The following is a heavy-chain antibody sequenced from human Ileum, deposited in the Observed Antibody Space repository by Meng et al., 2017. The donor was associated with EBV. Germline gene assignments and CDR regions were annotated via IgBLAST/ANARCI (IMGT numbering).Heavy chain of an antibody. CDR3: ATDVGTVADH. CDR2: VTPVFTST. Sequence: QVQLRHSGADVKKPWSSVNVSCRASRGNFTTFVFSWGRLAPGQGLEWMGVVTPVFTSTLYAKHFKDRVTITADESTNTAFMELKNLQSDDTAIDYCATDVGTVADHWGPGTLVTVSS. D-gene: IGHD4-23*01. J-gene: IGHJ4*02. CDR1: RGNFTTFV. V-gene: IGHV1-69*01.